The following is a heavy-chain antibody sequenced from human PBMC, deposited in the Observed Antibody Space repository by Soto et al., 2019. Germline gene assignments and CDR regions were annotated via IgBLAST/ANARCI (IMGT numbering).Heavy chain of an antibody. CDR1: GFTFRNYA. V-gene: IGHV3-23*01. J-gene: IGHJ6*02. D-gene: IGHD2-15*01. Sequence: GGSLRLSCAASGFTFRNYAMTWVRQGPGKGLEWVSVIGGSGDYTYYADSVRGRFTISRDNSENTLYLQMNSLRAEDTAVYYCAKIGWFNNYYYVKDFWAQGTTVPVSS. CDR2: IGGSGDYT. CDR3: AKIGWFNNYYYVKDF.